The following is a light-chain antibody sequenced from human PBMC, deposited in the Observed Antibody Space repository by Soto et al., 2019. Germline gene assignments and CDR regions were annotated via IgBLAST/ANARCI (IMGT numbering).Light chain of an antibody. J-gene: IGKJ1*01. CDR2: KAS. CDR3: QQYNSYSRT. Sequence: DIQMTQSPSTLSASVGNRVTITCRASQSISTWLAWYQQKPGKAPKLLTYKASYLESGVPSRFSGSGSGTEFTLTISSLQPDDFATYYCQQYNSYSRTFGQGTEVEIK. CDR1: QSISTW. V-gene: IGKV1-5*03.